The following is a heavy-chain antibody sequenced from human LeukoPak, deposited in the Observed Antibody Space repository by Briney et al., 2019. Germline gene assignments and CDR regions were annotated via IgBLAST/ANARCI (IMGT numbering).Heavy chain of an antibody. D-gene: IGHD3-10*01. CDR3: TTYNLYYYGSGSYYVDY. CDR2: IKSKTDGGTT. Sequence: GGSLRLSCAASGFTFSNAWMSWVRQAPGKGLEWVGRIKSKTDGGTTDYAAPVKGRFTISRDDSKNTLYLQMNSLKTEDTAVYYCTTYNLYYYGSGSYYVDYWGQGTLVTVSS. J-gene: IGHJ4*02. V-gene: IGHV3-15*01. CDR1: GFTFSNAW.